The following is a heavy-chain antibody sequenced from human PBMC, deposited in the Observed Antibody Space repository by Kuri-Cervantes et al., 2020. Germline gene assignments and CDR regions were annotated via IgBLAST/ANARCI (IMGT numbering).Heavy chain of an antibody. CDR1: GFTFSSYW. D-gene: IGHD4-23*01. J-gene: IGHJ6*02. Sequence: GESLKISCAASGFTFSSYWMHWVRQAPGKGLVWVSRINSDGSSTSYADSVKGRFTISRDNAKNTLYLQMNSLRAEDTAVYYCAKDSYAEVNEINIYYYYGMDVWGQGTTVTVSS. CDR2: INSDGSST. CDR3: AKDSYAEVNEINIYYYYGMDV. V-gene: IGHV3-74*01.